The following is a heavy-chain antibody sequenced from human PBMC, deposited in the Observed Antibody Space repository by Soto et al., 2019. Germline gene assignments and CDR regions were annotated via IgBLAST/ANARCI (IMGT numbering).Heavy chain of an antibody. D-gene: IGHD3-10*01. V-gene: IGHV1-46*01. CDR1: GYTFTSYY. Sequence: GASVKVSCKASGYTFTSYYMHWVRQAPGQGLEWVGIINPSDGTVAYAQQFQGRVTVTRDTSTSTVYMELRSLRSDDTAVYYCARDPYYQTTPAWGQGTLVTVSS. CDR2: INPSDGTV. J-gene: IGHJ5*02. CDR3: ARDPYYQTTPA.